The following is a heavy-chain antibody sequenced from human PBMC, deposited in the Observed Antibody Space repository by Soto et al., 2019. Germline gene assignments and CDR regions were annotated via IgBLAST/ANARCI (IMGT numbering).Heavy chain of an antibody. D-gene: IGHD2-2*01. J-gene: IGHJ4*02. CDR2: INAGNGDT. CDR3: ARDDAGGGHKY. CDR1: GYTFTSHA. V-gene: IGHV1-3*01. Sequence: QVQLVQSGAEVKKPGASVKVSCKASGYTFTSHAMHWVRQAPGQGLEWMGWINAGNGDTKYSQKFQGRVTITRDTSASTAYMELSRLRSADTAVYYCARDDAGGGHKYWGQGTLVTVSS.